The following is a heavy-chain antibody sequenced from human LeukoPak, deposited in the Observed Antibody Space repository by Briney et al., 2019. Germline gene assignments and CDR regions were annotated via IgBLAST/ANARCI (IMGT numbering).Heavy chain of an antibody. Sequence: ASVKVSCKASGYTFTSYGISWVRQAPGQGLEWMGWICACNGNTNYAQKLQGRVTMTTDTSTSTAYMELRSLRSDDTAVYYCARGGGYCSSTSCPFFDYWGQGTLVTVSS. D-gene: IGHD2-2*01. J-gene: IGHJ4*02. CDR1: GYTFTSYG. CDR2: ICACNGNT. CDR3: ARGGGYCSSTSCPFFDY. V-gene: IGHV1-18*01.